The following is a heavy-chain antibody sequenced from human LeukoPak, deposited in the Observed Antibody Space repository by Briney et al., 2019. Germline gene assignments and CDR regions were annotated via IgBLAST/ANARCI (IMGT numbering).Heavy chain of an antibody. CDR3: ASITGTTQAFDY. CDR1: GFTFSSHW. D-gene: IGHD1-7*01. V-gene: IGHV3-7*01. CDR2: IKADGSEA. Sequence: PGGSLRLSCAASGFTFSSHWMSWVRQAPGKGLEWVGNIKADGSEAYHVDSVKGRFTISRDNAKNSLYLQMNSLRAEDTAVYYCASITGTTQAFDYWGQGTLVTVSS. J-gene: IGHJ4*02.